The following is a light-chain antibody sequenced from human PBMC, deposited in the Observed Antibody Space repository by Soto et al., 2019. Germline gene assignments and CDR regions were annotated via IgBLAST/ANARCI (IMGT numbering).Light chain of an antibody. Sequence: EIVLTQSPGTLSLSPGEGATLSCRASLTISNNFIAWYQQRAGQSPRLVIYGAPTRATGIPDRFSASGSGTDFTLTISRLEPEDFAVYFCQQYYSSPLTFCQAT. CDR1: LTISNNF. V-gene: IGKV3-20*01. CDR3: QQYYSSPLT. CDR2: GAP. J-gene: IGKJ1*01.